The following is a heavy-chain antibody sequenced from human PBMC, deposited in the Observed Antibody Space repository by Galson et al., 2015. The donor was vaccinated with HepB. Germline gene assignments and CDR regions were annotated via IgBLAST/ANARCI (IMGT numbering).Heavy chain of an antibody. V-gene: IGHV1-18*04. D-gene: IGHD3-10*01. CDR3: TRLWFGELRYFDL. CDR1: GYTFTSYG. Sequence: CKASGYTFTSYGINWVRQAPGQGLEWMGWISAYNGNTNYAQKLQGRVTMTRDTSTSTTYMDLRSLESDDTAVYYCTRLWFGELRYFDLWGRGTLVTVSS. J-gene: IGHJ2*01. CDR2: ISAYNGNT.